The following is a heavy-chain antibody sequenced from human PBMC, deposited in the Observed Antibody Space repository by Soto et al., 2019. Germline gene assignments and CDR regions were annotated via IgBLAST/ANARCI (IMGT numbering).Heavy chain of an antibody. D-gene: IGHD3-10*01. CDR2: ISSSSSYI. V-gene: IGHV3-21*01. J-gene: IGHJ6*02. CDR1: GFTFRSYS. Sequence: EVQLVESGGGLVKPGGSLRLSCAASGFTFRSYSMNWVRQAPGKGLEWVSSISSSSSYIYYADSVKGRFTISRDNAKNSLYLQRNGLRAEDTAVYYCARDPEGYGSGSYHYGMDVWGQGTTVTVSS. CDR3: ARDPEGYGSGSYHYGMDV.